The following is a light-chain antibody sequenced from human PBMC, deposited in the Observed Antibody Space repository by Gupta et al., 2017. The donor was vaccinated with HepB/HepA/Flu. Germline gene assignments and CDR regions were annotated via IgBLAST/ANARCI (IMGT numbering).Light chain of an antibody. J-gene: IGLJ2*01. CDR2: KDI. Sequence: SYELSRPPSVSVSPRQTDRLTCSGDELPNPYVYWYQQKPGQAPVLVMYKDIERPSGIPARFSDSTPGKTDPLIISGSQSEEEADYYCQSNHTTNLALVVFGGGTKLTVL. CDR3: QSNHTTNLALVV. CDR1: ELPNPY. V-gene: IGLV3-25*01.